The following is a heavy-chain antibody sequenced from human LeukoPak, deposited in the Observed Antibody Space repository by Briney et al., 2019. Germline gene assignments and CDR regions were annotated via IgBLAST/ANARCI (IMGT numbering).Heavy chain of an antibody. J-gene: IGHJ5*02. D-gene: IGHD3-16*01. Sequence: GGSLRLSCAASGFTFDDYAMHWVRQAPGKGLEWVSGISWNSGSIGYADSVKGRFTISRDNAKNSLYLQMNSLRAEDTAVYYCAREEILRVNWFDPWGQGTLVTVSS. V-gene: IGHV3-9*01. CDR2: ISWNSGSI. CDR3: AREEILRVNWFDP. CDR1: GFTFDDYA.